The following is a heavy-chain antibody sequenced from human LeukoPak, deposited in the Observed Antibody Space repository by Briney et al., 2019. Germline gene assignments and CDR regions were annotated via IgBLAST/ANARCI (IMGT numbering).Heavy chain of an antibody. J-gene: IGHJ3*02. Sequence: GWFLPLSCAASLFTLSSYWMSWVRQPPGKRLEWVANIKQDGSEKYYVDSVKGRFTISRDNAKNSLYLQMNSLRAEDTALYYCAKSAHGAFDIWGQGTMVTVSS. CDR1: LFTLSSYW. V-gene: IGHV3-7*02. CDR2: IKQDGSEK. CDR3: AKSAHGAFDI.